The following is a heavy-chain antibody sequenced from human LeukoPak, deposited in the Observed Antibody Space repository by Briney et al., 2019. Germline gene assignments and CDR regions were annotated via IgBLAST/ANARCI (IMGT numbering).Heavy chain of an antibody. CDR3: ARYLRGPTNWFDP. CDR2: IIPIFGTA. CDR1: GGTFSSYA. J-gene: IGHJ5*02. D-gene: IGHD3-10*02. V-gene: IGHV1-69*05. Sequence: SVKVSCKASGGTFSSYAISWVRQAPGQGLEWMGGIIPIFGTANYAQKFQGRVTITTDESTSTAYMELSSLRSEDTAVYYCARYLRGPTNWFDPWGQGTLVTVSS.